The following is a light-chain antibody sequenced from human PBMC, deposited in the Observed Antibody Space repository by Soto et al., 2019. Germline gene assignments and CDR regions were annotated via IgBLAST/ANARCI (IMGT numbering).Light chain of an antibody. CDR1: QGISNY. CDR2: AAS. V-gene: IGKV1-27*01. CDR3: QKYNSAPYT. Sequence: DIPMTQSPSSLSASVGDRVTITCRAIQGISNYLAWYQQKPGKVPKLLIYAASTLQSGVPSRFSGRGSGTDFTLTISCLLPEDVASYYCQKYNSAPYTFVPGTKLELK. J-gene: IGKJ2*01.